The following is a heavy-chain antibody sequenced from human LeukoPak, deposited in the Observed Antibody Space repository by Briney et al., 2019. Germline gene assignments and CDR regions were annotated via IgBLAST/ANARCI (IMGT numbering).Heavy chain of an antibody. D-gene: IGHD4-17*01. Sequence: PGGSLRLSCAASGFTFSSYAMSWVRQAPGKGLEWVSAINNAGSTYYGDSVRGRFTISRDNSKNVLHLQMNSLRAEDTALYYCAKDQNTVATAPFDYWGLGTLVTVSS. V-gene: IGHV3-23*01. CDR2: INNAGST. CDR1: GFTFSSYA. J-gene: IGHJ4*02. CDR3: AKDQNTVATAPFDY.